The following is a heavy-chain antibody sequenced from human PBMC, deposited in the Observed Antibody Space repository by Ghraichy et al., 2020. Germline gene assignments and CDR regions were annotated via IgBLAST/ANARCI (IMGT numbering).Heavy chain of an antibody. D-gene: IGHD3-22*01. CDR1: GGSFSGYY. CDR2: INHSGST. V-gene: IGHV4-34*01. CDR3: ARDLTFITMIKGNRFDP. J-gene: IGHJ5*02. Sequence: SETLSLTCAVYGGSFSGYYWSWIRQPPGKGLEWIGEINHSGSTNYNPSLKSRVTISVDTSKNQFSLKLSSVTAADTAVYYCARDLTFITMIKGNRFDPWGQGTLVTVSS.